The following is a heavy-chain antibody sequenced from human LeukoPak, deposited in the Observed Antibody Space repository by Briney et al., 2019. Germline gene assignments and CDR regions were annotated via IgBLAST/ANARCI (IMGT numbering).Heavy chain of an antibody. J-gene: IGHJ4*02. D-gene: IGHD3-9*01. CDR2: IYYSGST. V-gene: IGHV4-59*08. CDR3: PRHTVGYHILTGYYQTYYFDY. Sequence: PSETLSPTCTVSGGSISSYYWSWIRQPPGKGLDWIGYIYYSGSTNYNPSLKSRVTISVDTSKNQFSLKLSSVTAADTAVYYCPRHTVGYHILTGYYQTYYFDYWGQGTLVTVSS. CDR1: GGSISSYY.